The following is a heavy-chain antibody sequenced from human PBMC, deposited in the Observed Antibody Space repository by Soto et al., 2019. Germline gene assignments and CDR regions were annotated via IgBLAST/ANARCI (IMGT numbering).Heavy chain of an antibody. V-gene: IGHV1-69*02. CDR2: IIPILGIA. CDR1: GGTFSSYT. J-gene: IGHJ6*02. Sequence: QVQLVQSGAEVKKPGSSVKVSCKASGGTFSSYTISWVRQAPGQGLEWMGRIIPILGIANYAQKFQGRVTITADKSTSXAYMEMSSLRSEDTAVYYCARARDGYNFDYCGMDVWGQGTTVTVSS. D-gene: IGHD5-12*01. CDR3: ARARDGYNFDYCGMDV.